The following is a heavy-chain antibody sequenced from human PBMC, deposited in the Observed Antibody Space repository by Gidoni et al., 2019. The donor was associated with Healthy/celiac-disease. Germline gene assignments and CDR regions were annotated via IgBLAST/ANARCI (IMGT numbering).Heavy chain of an antibody. D-gene: IGHD3-22*01. CDR1: GFTFDDDA. V-gene: IGHV3-9*01. CDR2: ISWNSGSI. CDR3: AKDYYYDSSGYYGVYFDY. J-gene: IGHJ4*02. Sequence: EVQLVESGGGLVQPGRYLRLSCAASGFTFDDDAMHWVRQAPGKGLGWVSGISWNSGSIGYADSVKGRFTISRDNAKNSLYLQMNSLRAEDTALYYCAKDYYYDSSGYYGVYFDYWGQGTLVTVSS.